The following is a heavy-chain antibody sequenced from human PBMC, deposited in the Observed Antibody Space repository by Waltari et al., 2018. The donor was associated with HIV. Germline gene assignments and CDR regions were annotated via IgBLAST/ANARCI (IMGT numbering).Heavy chain of an antibody. J-gene: IGHJ4*02. V-gene: IGHV4-39*01. CDR3: ARQYAWFDILTGSPPTYFFDS. Sequence: KLQQSGPRLVNPSETLTLTCSVSGDSINSRTYYWGWIRQSPGKGLEYLGIVYYSGSSHHHPSLNSLRPLSADTSNNQLSLRLISVTATDTGVYYCARQYAWFDILTGSPPTYFFDSWGPGTLVTVSS. D-gene: IGHD3-9*01. CDR2: VYYSGSS. CDR1: GDSINSRTYY.